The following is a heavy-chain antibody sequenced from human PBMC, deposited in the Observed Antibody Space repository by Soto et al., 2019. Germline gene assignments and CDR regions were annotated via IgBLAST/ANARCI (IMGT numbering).Heavy chain of an antibody. CDR3: AREKSTAVVTFSFDI. J-gene: IGHJ3*02. Sequence: QGQFMQSGADVKKPGASVKVSCRVFGYNFSKTGFNWVRQAPGQGLEGMGWISGKNGNTNYAQNFRGRVTFTTDTSTSTAYMDLRGLTSDDTAVYYCAREKSTAVVTFSFDIWGQGTMVVVSS. D-gene: IGHD2-15*01. V-gene: IGHV1-18*01. CDR1: GYNFSKTG. CDR2: ISGKNGNT.